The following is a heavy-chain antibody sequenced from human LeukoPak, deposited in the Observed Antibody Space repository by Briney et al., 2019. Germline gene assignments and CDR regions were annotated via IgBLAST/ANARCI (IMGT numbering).Heavy chain of an antibody. CDR3: ARHAPIAAPTGY. V-gene: IGHV4-59*01. J-gene: IGHJ4*02. Sequence: SETLSLTCTVSGGSISSYYWSWIRQPPGKGLEWIGYIYYSGSTNYNPSLKSRVTISVDTSKNQFSLKLSSVTAADTAVYYCARHAPIAAPTGYWGQGTLVTVSS. CDR2: IYYSGST. D-gene: IGHD6-6*01. CDR1: GGSISSYY.